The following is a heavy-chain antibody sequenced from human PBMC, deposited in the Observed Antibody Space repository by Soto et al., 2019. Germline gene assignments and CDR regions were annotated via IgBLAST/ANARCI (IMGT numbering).Heavy chain of an antibody. D-gene: IGHD3-22*01. V-gene: IGHV4-59*08. J-gene: IGHJ4*02. CDR3: ARLGRYYQAFDS. CDR1: DCSFSPNY. CDR2: IYYAGTT. Sequence: SETLSLTCTASDCSFSPNYWDWIRQPPGKGLEWIGYIYYAGTTTYNPSLKGRATISLDTSENQFSLKVRSVTAADTAVYYCARLGRYYQAFDSWGQGTLVTVSS.